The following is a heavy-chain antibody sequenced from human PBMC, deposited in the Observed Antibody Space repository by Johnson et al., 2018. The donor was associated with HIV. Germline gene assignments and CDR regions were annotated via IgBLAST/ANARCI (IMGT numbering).Heavy chain of an antibody. V-gene: IGHV3-30*18. CDR3: AKDHTDNFLDAFDI. CDR2: ISYDGSNK. Sequence: QVQLVESGGGVVQPGRSLRLSCAASGFTFSSYGMHWVRQAPGKGLEWVAVISYDGSNKYYADSVKGRFTISRDNSKNTLYLQMNSLRAEDTAVYYCAKDHTDNFLDAFDIWGQGTMVTVSS. J-gene: IGHJ3*02. CDR1: GFTFSSYG. D-gene: IGHD1-20*01.